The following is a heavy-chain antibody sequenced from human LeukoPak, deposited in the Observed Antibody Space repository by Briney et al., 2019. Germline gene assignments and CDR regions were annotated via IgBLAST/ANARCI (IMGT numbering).Heavy chain of an antibody. Sequence: GRSLRLSCAASGFTFKNYAMHWVRQAPGKGLEWVSAIYSGGSTYYADSVKGRFTISRDNSKNTLYLQMNSLRAEDTAVYYCARVAYAYYYYGMDVWGQGTTVIVSS. CDR2: IYSGGST. D-gene: IGHD2-15*01. J-gene: IGHJ6*02. CDR3: ARVAYAYYYYGMDV. CDR1: GFTFKNYA. V-gene: IGHV3-66*02.